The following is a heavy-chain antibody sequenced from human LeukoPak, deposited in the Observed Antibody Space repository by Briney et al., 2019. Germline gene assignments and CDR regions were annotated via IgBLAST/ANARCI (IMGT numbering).Heavy chain of an antibody. V-gene: IGHV4-61*10. CDR1: DGSISSGSYY. CDR2: IYYSGST. CDR3: ARVQTAIRNWYFDL. J-gene: IGHJ2*01. D-gene: IGHD2-21*02. Sequence: SQTLSLTCTVSDGSISSGSYYWSWIRQPAGKGLEWIGYIYYSGSTNHNPSLKSRVTISVDTSKNQFSLRLSSVTAADTAVYYCARVQTAIRNWYFDLWGRGTLVTVSS.